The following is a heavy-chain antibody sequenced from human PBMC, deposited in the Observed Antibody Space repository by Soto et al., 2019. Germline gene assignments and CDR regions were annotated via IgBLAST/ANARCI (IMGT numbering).Heavy chain of an antibody. V-gene: IGHV1-69*06. CDR1: GGTIRTYV. D-gene: IGHD3-10*01. Sequence: QVQLVQSGAEVKKPGSSVKVSCKTSGGTIRTYVISWVRQAPGQGLEWMGGIIPIFGTPNYAQNCQGRVTITADKATNTAYMELSSLRSEDTAVYYCAREPPDGSGSYFDYWGQGSLVTVSS. J-gene: IGHJ4*02. CDR2: IIPIFGTP. CDR3: AREPPDGSGSYFDY.